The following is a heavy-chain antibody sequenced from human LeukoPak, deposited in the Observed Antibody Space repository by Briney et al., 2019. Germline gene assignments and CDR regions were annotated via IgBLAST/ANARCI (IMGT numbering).Heavy chain of an antibody. CDR3: ARDFDSPLAFDI. V-gene: IGHV4-61*02. D-gene: IGHD3-9*01. CDR1: GGSISSGSYY. CDR2: IYTSGST. Sequence: PSQTLSLTCTVSGGSISSGSYYWSWIRQPAGKGLEWIGRIYTSGSTNYNPSLKSRITISVDTSKSQFSLKLSSVTAADTAMYYCARDFDSPLAFDIWGQGTMVTVSS. J-gene: IGHJ3*02.